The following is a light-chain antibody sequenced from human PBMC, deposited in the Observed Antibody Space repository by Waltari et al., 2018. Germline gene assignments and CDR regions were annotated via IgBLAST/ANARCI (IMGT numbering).Light chain of an antibody. J-gene: IGKJ1*01. Sequence: DIQMTQSPSTLSASVGDTVTITSRASQSISSWLAWYQQKPGKAPKLLIYRATNLDTGVPSRITGSGSGTEFTLTIRSLQLDDFATYYCQHYYSYPWTFGQGTKVEIK. V-gene: IGKV1-5*03. CDR1: QSISSW. CDR3: QHYYSYPWT. CDR2: RAT.